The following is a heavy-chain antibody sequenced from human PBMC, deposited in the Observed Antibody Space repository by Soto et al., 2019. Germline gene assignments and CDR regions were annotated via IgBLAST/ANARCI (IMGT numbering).Heavy chain of an antibody. Sequence: VGSLRLSCAASGFTFSSYAMSWVRQAPGKGLEWVSAISGSGGSTYYADSVKGRFTISRDNSKNTLYLQMNSLRAEDTAVYYCAKDPIYYYDSSGYYPFDYWGQGTLVT. J-gene: IGHJ4*02. CDR3: AKDPIYYYDSSGYYPFDY. D-gene: IGHD3-22*01. V-gene: IGHV3-23*01. CDR2: ISGSGGST. CDR1: GFTFSSYA.